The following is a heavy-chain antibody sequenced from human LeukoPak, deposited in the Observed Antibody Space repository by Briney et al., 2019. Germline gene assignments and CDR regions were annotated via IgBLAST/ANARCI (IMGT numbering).Heavy chain of an antibody. D-gene: IGHD2-2*01. CDR1: GGTFSSYA. J-gene: IGHJ4*02. Sequence: SVKVSCKASGGTFSSYAISWVRQAPGQGLEWMGGIIPIFGTANYAQKFQGRVTITADESTSTAYMELSSLRSEDTAVYYCARESRGDIVVVPAPIIYLWGQGTLVTVSS. CDR3: ARESRGDIVVVPAPIIYL. V-gene: IGHV1-69*13. CDR2: IIPIFGTA.